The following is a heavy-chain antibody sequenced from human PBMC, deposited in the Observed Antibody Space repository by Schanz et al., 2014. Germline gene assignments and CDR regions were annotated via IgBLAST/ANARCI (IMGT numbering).Heavy chain of an antibody. D-gene: IGHD3-10*02. CDR1: GYTFRHYV. CDR3: ARGWRYDALSGYVF. J-gene: IGHJ4*02. V-gene: IGHV1-18*04. Sequence: QVQLVQSGGEVKKPGASVKVSCKASGYTFRHYVISWLRQAPGQGLEWMGYISGYNGNTNYAPKVQDRVTMTTDISTSTAYMELISLTSDDTAVYYCARGWRYDALSGYVFWGQGTLVTVSS. CDR2: ISGYNGNT.